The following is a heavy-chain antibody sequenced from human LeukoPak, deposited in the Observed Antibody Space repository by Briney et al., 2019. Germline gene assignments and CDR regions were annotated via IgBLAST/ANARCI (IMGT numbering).Heavy chain of an antibody. CDR1: GFTFSSYA. J-gene: IGHJ4*02. Sequence: PGGSLRLSCAASGFTFSSYAMHWVRQAPGKGLEWVAVISYDGSNKYYADSVKGRFTISRDNSKNTLYLQMNSLRAEDTAVYYCARDSGAGWLQYGFFDCWGQGTLVTVSS. V-gene: IGHV3-30-3*01. CDR2: ISYDGSNK. CDR3: ARDSGAGWLQYGFFDC. D-gene: IGHD5-24*01.